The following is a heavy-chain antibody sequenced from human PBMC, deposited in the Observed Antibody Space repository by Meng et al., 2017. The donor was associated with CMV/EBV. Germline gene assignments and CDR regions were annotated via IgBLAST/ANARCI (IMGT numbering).Heavy chain of an antibody. CDR3: ARVPYCSSTSCYLWFDP. J-gene: IGHJ5*02. D-gene: IGHD2-2*01. CDR1: GYTFTGYY. Sequence: ASVKVSCKASGYTFTGYYMHWVRQAPGQGLEWMGWINPNSGCTNYAQKFQGRVTMTRETSISTAYMELSRLRSDDTAVYYCARVPYCSSTSCYLWFDPWGQGTLVTVSS. CDR2: INPNSGCT. V-gene: IGHV1-2*02.